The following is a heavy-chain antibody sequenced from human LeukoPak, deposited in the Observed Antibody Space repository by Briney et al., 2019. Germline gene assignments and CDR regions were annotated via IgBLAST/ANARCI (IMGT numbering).Heavy chain of an antibody. CDR2: ISSSSSYI. V-gene: IGHV3-21*01. CDR3: ARGGNWNDPYFDY. Sequence: GGSLRLSCAASGFTFSSYSMNWVRQAPGKGLEWVSSISSSSSYIYYADSVKGRFTISRDNAKNSLYLQMNSLRAEDTAVYYCARGGNWNDPYFDYWGQGTLVTVSS. D-gene: IGHD1-20*01. CDR1: GFTFSSYS. J-gene: IGHJ4*02.